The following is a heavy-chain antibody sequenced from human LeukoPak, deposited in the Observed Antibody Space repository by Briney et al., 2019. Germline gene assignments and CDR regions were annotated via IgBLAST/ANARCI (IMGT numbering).Heavy chain of an antibody. Sequence: SETLSLTCTVSGGSIGSYYWSWIRQPPGKGLEWIGYISYVGTTNYNPSLESRVTISLDTSKNQFSLSLSSVTAADTAVYYCARDRGALVPFYYFDYWGQGTLVTVSS. J-gene: IGHJ4*02. CDR1: GGSIGSYY. CDR2: ISYVGTT. D-gene: IGHD1-26*01. CDR3: ARDRGALVPFYYFDY. V-gene: IGHV4-59*01.